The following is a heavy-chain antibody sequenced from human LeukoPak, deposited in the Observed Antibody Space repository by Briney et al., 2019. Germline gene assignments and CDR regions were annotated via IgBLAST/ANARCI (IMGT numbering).Heavy chain of an antibody. Sequence: ASVKVSCKASGYTVTSYGISWVRQAPGQGLEWMGWISDYNGSTNYAQKLQGRVTMTTDTSTSTAYMELRSLRSDDTAVYYCARDLASAAAGNAPFDYWGQGTLVTVSS. J-gene: IGHJ4*02. CDR1: GYTVTSYG. V-gene: IGHV1-18*04. D-gene: IGHD6-13*01. CDR2: ISDYNGST. CDR3: ARDLASAAAGNAPFDY.